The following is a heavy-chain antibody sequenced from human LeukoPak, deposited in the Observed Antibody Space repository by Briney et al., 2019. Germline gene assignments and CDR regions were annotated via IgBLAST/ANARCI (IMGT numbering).Heavy chain of an antibody. Sequence: GGTLRLSCAASGFTFSSYGMSWVRQAPGEGLEWVSAISGSGGSTYYADSVKGRFTISRDNSKNTLYLQMNSLRAEDTAVYYCAKISKWELLRHLPSVWGQGTMVTVSS. CDR2: ISGSGGST. CDR3: AKISKWELLRHLPSV. V-gene: IGHV3-23*01. J-gene: IGHJ3*01. CDR1: GFTFSSYG. D-gene: IGHD1-26*01.